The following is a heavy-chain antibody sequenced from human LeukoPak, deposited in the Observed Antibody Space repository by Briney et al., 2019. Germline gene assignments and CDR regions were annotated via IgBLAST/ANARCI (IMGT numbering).Heavy chain of an antibody. Sequence: GASVKVSCKVSGYTLTELSMHWVRQAPGKGLEWMGGFDPEDGETINAQKFQGRVTMTEDTSTDTAYMELSSLRSEDTAVYYCATIAAAGGYYYYGMDVWGQGTTVTVSS. J-gene: IGHJ6*02. CDR2: FDPEDGET. V-gene: IGHV1-24*01. CDR1: GYTLTELS. CDR3: ATIAAAGGYYYYGMDV. D-gene: IGHD6-13*01.